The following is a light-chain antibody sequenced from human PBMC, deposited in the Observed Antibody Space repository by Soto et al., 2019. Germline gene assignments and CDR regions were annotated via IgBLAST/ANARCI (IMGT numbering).Light chain of an antibody. CDR1: SVDVGGFEY. Sequence: QSVLTQPASVSGSPGQSIAISCTGTSVDVGGFEYVSWYQQHPGKVPKLMIYDVNNRPSGVSNRFSGSKSCNTASLTISGLQAEDEADYFCSSYTSSNTYVFGTGTKVTVL. V-gene: IGLV2-14*03. CDR2: DVN. J-gene: IGLJ1*01. CDR3: SSYTSSNTYV.